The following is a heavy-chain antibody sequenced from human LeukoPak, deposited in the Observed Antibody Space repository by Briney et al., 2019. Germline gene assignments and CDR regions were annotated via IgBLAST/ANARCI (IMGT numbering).Heavy chain of an antibody. V-gene: IGHV3-23*01. CDR1: GFTFSSYA. CDR3: AKEGLYDSSGYLVY. CDR2: ISGSGGST. J-gene: IGHJ4*02. Sequence: PGGSLRLSCAASGFTFSSYAMSWVRQAPGKGLEWVSAISGSGGSTYYADSVKGRFTISRANSKNTLHLQMNSLRAEDTAVYYCAKEGLYDSSGYLVYWGQGTLVTVSS. D-gene: IGHD3-22*01.